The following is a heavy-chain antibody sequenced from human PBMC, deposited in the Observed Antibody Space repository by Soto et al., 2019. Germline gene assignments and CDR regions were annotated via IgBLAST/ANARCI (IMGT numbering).Heavy chain of an antibody. CDR1: GGSISSGGYY. J-gene: IGHJ4*02. CDR2: IYTSGST. CDR3: ARESLKESITMTVVVDY. V-gene: IGHV4-61*02. D-gene: IGHD3-22*01. Sequence: PSEPLSLTCTVSGGSISSGGYYWSWIRQPAGKGLEWIGRIYTSGSTNYNPSLKSRVTMSADTSKNQFSLKLSSVTAADTAVYYCARESLKESITMTVVVDYWGQGTLVTVSS.